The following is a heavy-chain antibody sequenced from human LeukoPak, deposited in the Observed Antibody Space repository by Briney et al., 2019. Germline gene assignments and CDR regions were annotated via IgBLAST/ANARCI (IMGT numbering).Heavy chain of an antibody. CDR2: INPNSGGT. D-gene: IGHD6-13*01. CDR3: ARDRILFIAAAPDY. Sequence: ASVKVSCKASGYTFTGYYMHWVRQAPGQGLEWIGWINPNSGGTNYAQKFQGRVTMTRDTSISTAYMELSRLRSDDTAVYYCARDRILFIAAAPDYWGQGTLVTVSS. V-gene: IGHV1-2*02. J-gene: IGHJ4*02. CDR1: GYTFTGYY.